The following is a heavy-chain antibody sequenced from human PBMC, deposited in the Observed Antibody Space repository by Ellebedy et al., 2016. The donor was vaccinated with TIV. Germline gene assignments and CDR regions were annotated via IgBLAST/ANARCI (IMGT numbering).Heavy chain of an antibody. Sequence: GESLKISCAASGFTFSSYWMSWVRQAPGKGLEWVANIKQDGSEKYYVDSVKGRFTISRDNAKNSLYLKMNSLRAEDTAVYYCARVWHYGSGNSKHYYIDVWGKGTTVTVSS. CDR2: IKQDGSEK. D-gene: IGHD3-10*01. V-gene: IGHV3-7*01. CDR3: ARVWHYGSGNSKHYYIDV. CDR1: GFTFSSYW. J-gene: IGHJ6*03.